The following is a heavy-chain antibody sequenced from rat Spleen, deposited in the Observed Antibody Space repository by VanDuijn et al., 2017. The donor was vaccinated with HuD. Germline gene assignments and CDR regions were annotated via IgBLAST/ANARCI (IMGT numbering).Heavy chain of an antibody. V-gene: IGHV5-25*01. J-gene: IGHJ3*01. CDR2: ISPSGGST. CDR1: GFIISNYD. Sequence: EVQLVESGGGLVQPGRSLKLSCAASGFIISNYDMAWVRQAPTKGLEWVASISPSGGSTYYRGSVRGRFTISGDDAKPTLYLQMDSLRPEDTATYYCTRHDYSGVITNWFAYWGQGTLVTVSS. CDR3: TRHDYSGVITNWFAY. D-gene: IGHD4-3*01.